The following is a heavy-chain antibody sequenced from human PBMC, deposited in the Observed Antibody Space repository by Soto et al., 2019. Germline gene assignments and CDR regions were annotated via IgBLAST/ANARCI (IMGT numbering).Heavy chain of an antibody. D-gene: IGHD3-10*01. Sequence: PGGSLRLSCAASGFTVSNNYMSWVRQAPGKGLEWVSVIYSGGSTYYADSVKGRFTISRDNSKNTLYLQMNSLRAEDTAVYYCARDIGHYYGSGSYSYYYYGMDVWGQGTTVTVSS. CDR1: GFTVSNNY. J-gene: IGHJ6*02. CDR3: ARDIGHYYGSGSYSYYYYGMDV. V-gene: IGHV3-53*01. CDR2: IYSGGST.